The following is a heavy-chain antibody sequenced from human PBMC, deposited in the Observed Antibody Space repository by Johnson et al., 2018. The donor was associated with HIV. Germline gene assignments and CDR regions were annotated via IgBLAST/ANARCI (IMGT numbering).Heavy chain of an antibody. D-gene: IGHD6-6*01. CDR1: GFTFSDYY. J-gene: IGHJ3*02. CDR3: ASGVTARAPVFI. Sequence: QVQLVESGGGLVQPGGSLRLSCAASGFTFSDYYMNWIRQAPGKGLEWVACISYDGSNKHYAGSVKGRFTISRDNSKNTLYLQMNLLRPEDTAVYYCASGVTARAPVFIWGQGTMVTVSS. CDR2: ISYDGSNK. V-gene: IGHV3-30*03.